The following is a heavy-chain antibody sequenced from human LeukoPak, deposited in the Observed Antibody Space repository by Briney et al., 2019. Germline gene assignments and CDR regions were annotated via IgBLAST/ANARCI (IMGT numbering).Heavy chain of an antibody. CDR3: AKGGPDCSSTSCYVEY. V-gene: IGHV3-30*18. J-gene: IGHJ4*02. CDR1: GFTFSSYG. CDR2: ISYDGSNK. Sequence: GGSLRLSCAASGFTFSSYGMHWVRQAPGKGLEWVAVISYDGSNKYYADSVKGRFTISRDNSKNTLYLQMNSLRAEDTAVFYCAKGGPDCSSTSCYVEYWGQGTLVTVSS. D-gene: IGHD2-2*01.